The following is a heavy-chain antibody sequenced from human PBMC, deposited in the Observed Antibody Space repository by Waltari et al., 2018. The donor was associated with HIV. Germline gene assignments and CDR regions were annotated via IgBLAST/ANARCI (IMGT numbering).Heavy chain of an antibody. CDR3: ARQGFGGVIVAIDY. D-gene: IGHD3-16*02. Sequence: QLQLQESGPGLVKPSETLSLTCTVSGDSISSSSSYWGWIRQPPGKGLEWIGGIYYSGSTYYNPSLKSRVTISVDTSKKQFSLKLSSVTAADTAVYYCARQGFGGVIVAIDYWGQGTLVTVSS. CDR1: GDSISSSSSY. V-gene: IGHV4-39*01. J-gene: IGHJ4*02. CDR2: IYYSGST.